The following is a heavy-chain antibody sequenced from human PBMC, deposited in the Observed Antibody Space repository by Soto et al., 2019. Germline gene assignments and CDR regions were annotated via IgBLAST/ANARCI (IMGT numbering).Heavy chain of an antibody. CDR3: ATRAYYYDSSGYFDY. CDR1: GFTFSSYA. Sequence: EVQLLESGGGLVQPGGSLRLSCAASGFTFSSYAMSWVRQAPGKGLEWVSAISGSGGSTYYGDSVKGRFTISRDNSKNTLYLQMNSLRAEDTAVYYCATRAYYYDSSGYFDYWGQGTLVTVSS. J-gene: IGHJ4*02. V-gene: IGHV3-23*01. D-gene: IGHD3-22*01. CDR2: ISGSGGST.